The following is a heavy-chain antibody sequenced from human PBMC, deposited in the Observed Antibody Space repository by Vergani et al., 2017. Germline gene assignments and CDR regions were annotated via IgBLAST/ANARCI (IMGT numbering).Heavy chain of an antibody. J-gene: IGHJ4*02. CDR3: AGCSSGGWPRGGSGVAFDY. CDR1: GGSISSGGYY. V-gene: IGHV4-39*01. Sequence: QVQLQESGPGLVKPSQTLSLTCTVSGGSISSGGYYWSWIRQPPGKGLEWIGSIYYSGSTYYNPSLKCRVTISVDTSKNQFSLKLSSVTAADTAVYYCAGCSSGGWPRGGSGVAFDYWGQGTLVTVSS. CDR2: IYYSGST. D-gene: IGHD6-19*01.